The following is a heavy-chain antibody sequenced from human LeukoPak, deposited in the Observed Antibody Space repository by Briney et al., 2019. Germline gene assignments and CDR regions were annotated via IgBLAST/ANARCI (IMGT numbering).Heavy chain of an antibody. J-gene: IGHJ2*01. V-gene: IGHV3-7*01. D-gene: IGHD2-21*02. Sequence: GGSLRLSCAASGFTFSSYWMSWVRQAPGKGLEWVANIKQDGSEKYYVDSVKGRFTISRENAKNSLYLQMNSLRAGDTAVYYCARAYCGGDCYSGWYFDLWGRGTLVTVSS. CDR3: ARAYCGGDCYSGWYFDL. CDR2: IKQDGSEK. CDR1: GFTFSSYW.